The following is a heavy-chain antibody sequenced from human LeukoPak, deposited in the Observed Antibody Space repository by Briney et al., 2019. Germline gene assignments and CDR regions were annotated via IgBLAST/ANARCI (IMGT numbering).Heavy chain of an antibody. CDR2: VSGSGGST. Sequence: GGSLRLSCTASGFTFSGGGMSWVRQAPGKGLGCGSAVSGSGGSTYDADAVKGRFTISRDNSKNTLYLQMNSLRAEDTAVYYCAKPNNYAFWSGYYNPWDYWGQGTLVTVSS. D-gene: IGHD3-3*01. V-gene: IGHV3-23*01. J-gene: IGHJ4*02. CDR1: GFTFSGGG. CDR3: AKPNNYAFWSGYYNPWDY.